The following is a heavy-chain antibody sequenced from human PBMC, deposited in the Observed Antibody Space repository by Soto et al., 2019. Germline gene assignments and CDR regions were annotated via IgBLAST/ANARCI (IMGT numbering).Heavy chain of an antibody. D-gene: IGHD2-15*01. CDR2: ITSLSSP. Sequence: EAQLVESGGGLVQPGGSLKLSCTASGFTFSTYAMSWVRQAPGKGLEWVSTITSLSSPYYADSVKGRFTISRDNSNNTLYLQMNSLRDEDTAVYYCAKGPLIVVVPFDSWGQGTLVTVSS. V-gene: IGHV3-23*04. J-gene: IGHJ4*02. CDR3: AKGPLIVVVPFDS. CDR1: GFTFSTYA.